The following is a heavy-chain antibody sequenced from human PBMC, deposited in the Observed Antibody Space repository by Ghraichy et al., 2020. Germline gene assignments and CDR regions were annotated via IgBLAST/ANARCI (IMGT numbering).Heavy chain of an antibody. CDR3: ARDHCSSSSCLFDP. D-gene: IGHD2-2*01. CDR2: IYYSGSS. J-gene: IGHJ5*02. Sequence: SQTLSLTCTVSGGSFSSYSWTWIRQPPGKGLEWIGYIYYSGSSNYNPSLKSRVTISVDTSKHQFSLTLSSVTAPDTAVYYCARDHCSSSSCLFDPWGQGTLVTVSS. CDR1: GGSFSSYS. V-gene: IGHV4-59*01.